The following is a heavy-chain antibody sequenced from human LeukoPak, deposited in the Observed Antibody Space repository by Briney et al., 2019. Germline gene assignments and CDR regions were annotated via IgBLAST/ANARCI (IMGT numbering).Heavy chain of an antibody. V-gene: IGHV3-11*04. CDR1: GFIFSDYY. CDR3: AELGITMIGGV. D-gene: IGHD3-10*02. J-gene: IGHJ6*04. Sequence: GGSLRLSCAASGFIFSDYYMSWIRQAPGKGLQWVSYISSSGSTMYYADSVKGRFTISRDNAKNSLYLQMNSLRAEDTAVYYCAELGITMIGGVWGKGTTVTISS. CDR2: ISSSGSTM.